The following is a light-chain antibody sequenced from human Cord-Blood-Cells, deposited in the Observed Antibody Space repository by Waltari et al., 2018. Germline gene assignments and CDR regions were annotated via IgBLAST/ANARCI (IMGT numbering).Light chain of an antibody. V-gene: IGLV2-14*01. CDR1: SSDVGGYNS. CDR3: SSYTSSSTWV. Sequence: QSALTQPASVSGSPGQSITISCTGTSSDVGGYNSVSWYQQHPGKAPKLMIYDVSNRPSWVSNRFSGSKSGNTASLTISGLQAEDEADYYCSSYTSSSTWVFGGGTKLTVL. CDR2: DVS. J-gene: IGLJ3*02.